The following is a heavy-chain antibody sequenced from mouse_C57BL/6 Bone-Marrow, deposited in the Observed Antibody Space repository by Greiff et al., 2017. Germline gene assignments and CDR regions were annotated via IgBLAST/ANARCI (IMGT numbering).Heavy chain of an antibody. J-gene: IGHJ4*01. Sequence: VQLQQSGAELVKPGASVKLSCKASGYTFTEYTIHWVKQRSGQGLAWIGWFYPGSGSIQYNEKFPDKATLTADKSSSTVYMELSRLTSEDTAVYFCARHGIYYDGSRHAMDYWGQGTSVTVSS. CDR2: FYPGSGSI. D-gene: IGHD1-1*01. V-gene: IGHV1-62-2*01. CDR1: GYTFTEYT. CDR3: ARHGIYYDGSRHAMDY.